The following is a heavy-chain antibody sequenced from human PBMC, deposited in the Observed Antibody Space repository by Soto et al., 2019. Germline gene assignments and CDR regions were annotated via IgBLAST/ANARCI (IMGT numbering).Heavy chain of an antibody. CDR2: ISAYNGIT. D-gene: IGHD3-22*01. V-gene: IGHV1-18*01. J-gene: IGHJ6*02. CDR1: GYTFTSYC. Sequence: ASVKVSCKASGYTFTSYCISWVRQAPGQGLEWMGWISAYNGITNYAQKLQGRVTMTTDTSTSTAYMELRSLRSDDTAVYYCAYYYDSSGSPRYGMDVWGQGTTVTVSS. CDR3: AYYYDSSGSPRYGMDV.